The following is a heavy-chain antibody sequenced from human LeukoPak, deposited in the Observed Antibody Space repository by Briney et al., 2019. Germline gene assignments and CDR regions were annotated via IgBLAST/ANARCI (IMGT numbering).Heavy chain of an antibody. J-gene: IGHJ4*02. CDR3: ASSTSIVGATIPFDY. Sequence: ASVKVSCKASGGTFSSYAISWVRQAPGQGLEWMGGIIPIFGTANYAQKFQGRVTITADESSSTAYMELSSLRSEDTAVYYCASSTSIVGATIPFDYWGQGTLVTVSS. CDR2: IIPIFGTA. V-gene: IGHV1-69*01. CDR1: GGTFSSYA. D-gene: IGHD1-26*01.